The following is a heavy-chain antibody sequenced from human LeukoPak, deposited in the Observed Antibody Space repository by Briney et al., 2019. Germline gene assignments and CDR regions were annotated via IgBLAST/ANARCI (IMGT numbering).Heavy chain of an antibody. CDR2: IYYSGST. CDR1: GGSISSGDYY. J-gene: IGHJ2*01. V-gene: IGHV4-30-4*01. Sequence: TSETLSLTCTVSGGSISSGDYYWSWIRQPPGKGLEWIGYIYYSGSTYYNPSLKSRVTISVDTPKNQFSLKLSSVTAADTAVYYCARGVTMIVVVIHDWYFDLWGRGTLVTVSS. CDR3: ARGVTMIVVVIHDWYFDL. D-gene: IGHD3-22*01.